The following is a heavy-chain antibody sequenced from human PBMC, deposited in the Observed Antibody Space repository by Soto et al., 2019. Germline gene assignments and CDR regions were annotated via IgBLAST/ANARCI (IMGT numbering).Heavy chain of an antibody. V-gene: IGHV3-74*01. Sequence: EVQLVESGGGLVQPGGSLRLSCAASGFTFSISWMHWVRQVPGKGLEWVSRINGDSSSTRHADSVTGRSTVSRDNARNTLYLHMNSLSIEDTVPYHFARELCFRSVCSRAFDIWGQGTMVTVST. CDR2: INGDSSST. CDR3: ARELCFRSVCSRAFDI. J-gene: IGHJ3*02. D-gene: IGHD2-15*01. CDR1: GFTFSISW.